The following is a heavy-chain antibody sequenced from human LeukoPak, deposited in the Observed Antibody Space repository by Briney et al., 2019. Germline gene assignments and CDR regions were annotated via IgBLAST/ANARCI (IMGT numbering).Heavy chain of an antibody. J-gene: IGHJ2*01. V-gene: IGHV4-59*01. CDR3: AREVVVTAIPDWYFDL. CDR2: IYYSGST. CDR1: GGSISSYY. D-gene: IGHD2-21*02. Sequence: TSSETLSLTCTVSGGSISSYYWSWIRQPPGKGLEWIGYIYYSGSTNYNPPLKSRVTISVDTSKNQFSLKLSSVTAADTAVYYCAREVVVTAIPDWYFDLWGRGTLVTVSS.